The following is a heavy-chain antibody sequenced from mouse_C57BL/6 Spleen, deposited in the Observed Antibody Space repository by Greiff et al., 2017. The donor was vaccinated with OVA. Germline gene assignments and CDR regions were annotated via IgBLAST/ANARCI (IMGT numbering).Heavy chain of an antibody. CDR3: ARIYYEYDVGFDY. Sequence: EVKVVESGGDLVKPGGSLKLSCAASGFTFSSYGMSWVRQTPDKRLEWVATISSGGSYTYYPDSVKGRFTISRDTAKNTLYLQRSSLKAEDTAMYYCARIYYEYDVGFDYWGQGTTLTVSA. V-gene: IGHV5-6*01. CDR2: ISSGGSYT. CDR1: GFTFSSYG. J-gene: IGHJ2*01. D-gene: IGHD2-4*01.